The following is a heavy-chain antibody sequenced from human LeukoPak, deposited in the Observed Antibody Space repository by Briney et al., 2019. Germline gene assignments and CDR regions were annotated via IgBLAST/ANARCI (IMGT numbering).Heavy chain of an antibody. CDR3: ARTAGPGLDS. CDR1: GGSFSGYY. V-gene: IGHV4-34*01. J-gene: IGHJ4*02. CDR2: INHSGST. Sequence: PSETLSLTCAVYGGSFSGYYWSWIRQPPGKGLEWIGEINHSGSTNYNPSLKSRITISVDTSKNQFSLKVSSVTAADTAVYYCARTAGPGLDSWGQGTLVTVSS.